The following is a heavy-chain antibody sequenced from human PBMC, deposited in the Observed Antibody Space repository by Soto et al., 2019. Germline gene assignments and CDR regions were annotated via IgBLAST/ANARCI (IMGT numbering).Heavy chain of an antibody. CDR1: GFTSSYCY. CDR3: ARGRTDAVWYYDL. D-gene: IGHD2-2*01. Sequence: QVQLVESGGGLVKPGGSLRLSCAASGFTSSYCYMSWIRQAPGKGLEWVSYISSSGSTIYYADSVKGRVTISRDNAKNSLYLQMNSLRAEDTAVYYRARGRTDAVWYYDLWGRGTLVTVSS. V-gene: IGHV3-11*01. CDR2: ISSSGSTI. J-gene: IGHJ2*01.